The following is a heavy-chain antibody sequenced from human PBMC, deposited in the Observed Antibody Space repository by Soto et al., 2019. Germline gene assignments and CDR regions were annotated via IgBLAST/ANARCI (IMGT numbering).Heavy chain of an antibody. CDR2: ISPTGNKI. D-gene: IGHD2-21*02. CDR1: GFIFSNYE. Sequence: EVQLVESGGGLVQPGGSLRLSCAASGFIFSNYEMIWVRQAPGKGLQWVSFISPTGNKIYYGESVKGRFTISRDNAKNSVFLQMNSLTAEDTAVYFCARSFPRFTAPDSWGQGTLVTVAS. J-gene: IGHJ5*01. V-gene: IGHV3-48*03. CDR3: ARSFPRFTAPDS.